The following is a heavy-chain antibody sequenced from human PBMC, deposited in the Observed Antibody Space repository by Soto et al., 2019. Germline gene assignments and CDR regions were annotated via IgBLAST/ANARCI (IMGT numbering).Heavy chain of an antibody. CDR3: ATCHEREHAFDV. Sequence: DVQLVESGGGLIQPGESLRLSCAAFGLTISGKKYVAWVRQAPGKGLSWVSALDDVDGSFYADSVTGRFTTSSDSSKTTVYLQMNYLRPDDTAVYYCATCHEREHAFDVCGQETTVTISS. V-gene: IGHV3-53*01. CDR2: LDDVDGS. J-gene: IGHJ3*01. CDR1: GLTISGKKY. D-gene: IGHD1-1*01.